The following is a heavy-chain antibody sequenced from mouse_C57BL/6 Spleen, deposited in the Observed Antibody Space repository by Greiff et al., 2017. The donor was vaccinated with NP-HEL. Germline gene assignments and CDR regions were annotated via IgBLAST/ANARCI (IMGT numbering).Heavy chain of an antibody. CDR1: GYTFTDYN. D-gene: IGHD2-2*01. Sequence: EVQLQQSGPELVKPGASVKMSCKASGYTFTDYNLHWVKQSHGKSLEWIGYINPNNGGTSYNQKFKGKATLTVNKSSSTAYMELRSLTSEDSAVYYCARSSYGYPYYFDYWGQGTTLTVSS. V-gene: IGHV1-22*01. CDR3: ARSSYGYPYYFDY. J-gene: IGHJ2*01. CDR2: INPNNGGT.